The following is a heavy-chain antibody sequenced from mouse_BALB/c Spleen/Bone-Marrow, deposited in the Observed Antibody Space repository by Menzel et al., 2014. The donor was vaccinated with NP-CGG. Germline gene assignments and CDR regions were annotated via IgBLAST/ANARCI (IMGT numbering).Heavy chain of an antibody. Sequence: QVHVKQSGGELVKPGTSVKLSCKTSGFTFSNSYISWLKLKPGQSLEWIAWIIGGTGGTTYNQKFTGKAQLTVDTSSNTAYIQLSSLTTEDSAIYYCARPLYGSSFAWFAYWGQGTLVTVSA. CDR1: GFTFSNSY. D-gene: IGHD1-1*01. J-gene: IGHJ3*01. CDR2: IIGGTGGT. V-gene: IGHV1-77*01. CDR3: ARPLYGSSFAWFAY.